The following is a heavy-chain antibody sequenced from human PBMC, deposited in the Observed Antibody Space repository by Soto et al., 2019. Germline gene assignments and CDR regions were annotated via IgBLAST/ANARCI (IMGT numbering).Heavy chain of an antibody. V-gene: IGHV3-33*01. J-gene: IGHJ6*02. D-gene: IGHD1-1*01. CDR1: GLTFCSYG. CDR3: ARDGLAGLLSNANDWYYGMDV. CDR2: IWYDGSNK. Sequence: HHGGSLRLSCAASGLTFCSYGMHWVRQAPGKGLEWVAVIWYDGSNKYYADSVKGRFTISRDNSKNTLYLQMNSLRAEDTAVYYCARDGLAGLLSNANDWYYGMDVWGQGTTVTVSS.